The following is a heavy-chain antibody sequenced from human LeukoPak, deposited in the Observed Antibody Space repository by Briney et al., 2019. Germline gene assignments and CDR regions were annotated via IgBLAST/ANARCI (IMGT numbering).Heavy chain of an antibody. V-gene: IGHV3-23*01. CDR1: GFTFSSYA. CDR3: EKDLGGSGDYRPY. CDR2: ISGSDGST. D-gene: IGHD2-21*02. Sequence: PGGSLRLSCAASGFTFSSYAMSWVRQAPGKGLEWVSAISGSDGSTYYADSVKGRFTISRDNSKNTLYLQMNSLSAEDTAVYYCEKDLGGSGDYRPYWGHGSVVTVSS. J-gene: IGHJ4*01.